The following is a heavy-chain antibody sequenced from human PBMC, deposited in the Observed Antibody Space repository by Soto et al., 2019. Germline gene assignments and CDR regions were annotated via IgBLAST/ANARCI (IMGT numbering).Heavy chain of an antibody. V-gene: IGHV3-21*01. CDR2: ISSSSSYI. D-gene: IGHD6-13*01. CDR3: ARNIAAASYYFDY. Sequence: GGSLRLSCAASGFTFSSYSMNWVRQAPGKGLEWVSSISSSSSYIYYADSVKGRFTISRDNAKNSLYLQMNSLRAEDTAVYYCARNIAAASYYFDYWGQGTLVTVSS. J-gene: IGHJ4*02. CDR1: GFTFSSYS.